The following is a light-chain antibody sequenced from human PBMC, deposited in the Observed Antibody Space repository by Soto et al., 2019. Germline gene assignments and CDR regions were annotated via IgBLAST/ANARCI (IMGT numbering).Light chain of an antibody. CDR1: SSDIGGYIY. V-gene: IGLV2-14*01. CDR2: EVS. CDR3: CSYAGNRRV. J-gene: IGLJ3*02. Sequence: QSALTQPASVSASPGQSITISCTGTSSDIGGYIYVSWYQHHPGKAPRLMIYEVSSRPSGVSYRFSGSKSGNTASLTISALQAEDEADYFRCSYAGNRRVFGGGTKLTVL.